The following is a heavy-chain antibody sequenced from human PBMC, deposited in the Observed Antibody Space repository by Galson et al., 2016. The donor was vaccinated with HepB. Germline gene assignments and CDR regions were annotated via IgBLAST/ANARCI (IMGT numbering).Heavy chain of an antibody. CDR1: GFTFSSYA. CDR2: ISYGGTDI. D-gene: IGHD1-26*01. Sequence: LRLSCAASGFTFSSYAMHWVRQAPGKGLEWVAIISYGGTDIYYADSVKGRFTISRDNSNNTLYLQMNSLRAEDTAVYYCAKAQWEIRHAMDVWGPGTMVIVSS. J-gene: IGHJ3*01. CDR3: AKAQWEIRHAMDV. V-gene: IGHV3-30*04.